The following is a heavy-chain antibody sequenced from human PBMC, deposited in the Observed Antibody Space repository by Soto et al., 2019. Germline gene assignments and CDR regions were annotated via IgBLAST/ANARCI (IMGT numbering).Heavy chain of an antibody. CDR3: AKALYDFWSGFSYGLDV. Sequence: GGSLRLSCAASGFTFSTYARSWVRQAPGKGLEWVSAISGSGDNTYYADSVKGRFTISRDNSKNTVYLQMNSLGAEDTARYYCAKALYDFWSGFSYGLDVWGQGTTVTVSS. J-gene: IGHJ6*02. V-gene: IGHV3-23*01. D-gene: IGHD3-3*01. CDR1: GFTFSTYA. CDR2: ISGSGDNT.